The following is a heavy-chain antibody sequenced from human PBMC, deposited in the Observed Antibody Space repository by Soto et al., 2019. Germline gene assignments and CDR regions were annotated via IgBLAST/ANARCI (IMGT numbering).Heavy chain of an antibody. D-gene: IGHD3-3*01. CDR1: GFTFSNAW. J-gene: IGHJ6*02. V-gene: IGHV3-15*07. CDR2: IKSKTDGGTT. CDR3: TTAGYYDFWSGYYARNSSYYYGMDV. Sequence: GGSPRLSCAASGFTFSNAWMNGVRQAPGKGLEWVGRIKSKTDGGTTDYAAPVKGRFTISRDDSKHTLYLQMNSLKPEDTAVYYCTTAGYYDFWSGYYARNSSYYYGMDVWGQGTTVTVSS.